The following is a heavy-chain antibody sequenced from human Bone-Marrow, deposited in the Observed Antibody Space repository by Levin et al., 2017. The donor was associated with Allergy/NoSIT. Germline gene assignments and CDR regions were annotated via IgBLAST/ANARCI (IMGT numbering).Heavy chain of an antibody. CDR1: GFTVSSNY. J-gene: IGHJ4*02. V-gene: IGHV3-53*01. CDR2: IYSDGTT. CDR3: AGGLDRWDLLHF. D-gene: IGHD2-8*02. Sequence: GESLKISCAASGFTVSSNYMSWVRQAPGKGLEWVSIIYSDGTTYYADSVKGRFTISRDNSKNTLILQMNSLRAEDTAVYYCAGGLDRWDLLHFWGQGTLVIVSS.